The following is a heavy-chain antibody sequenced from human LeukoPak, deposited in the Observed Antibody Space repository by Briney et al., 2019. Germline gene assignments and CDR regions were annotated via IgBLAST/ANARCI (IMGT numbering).Heavy chain of an antibody. D-gene: IGHD5-18*01. Sequence: ASVKVSCKASGYTFTSYYMHWVRQAPGQGLEWMGWMSPNSGDTGYAQKFQGRVTMTRNTSISTAYMELSSLRSEDTAVYYCGRGRQLYSYGYDWFDPWGQGPLVTVPS. CDR1: GYTFTSYY. J-gene: IGHJ5*02. CDR2: MSPNSGDT. V-gene: IGHV1-8*02. CDR3: GRGRQLYSYGYDWFDP.